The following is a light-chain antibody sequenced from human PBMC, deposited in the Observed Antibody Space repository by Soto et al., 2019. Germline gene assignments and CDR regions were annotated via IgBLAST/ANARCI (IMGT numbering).Light chain of an antibody. J-gene: IGLJ1*01. Sequence: QSALTQPRSVSGSPGQSVIISCTGTSSDVGGYNYVSWYQQHPGKAPKLMIYDVSNWPSGVSNRFSGSKSGNTASLTISGLQAEDEADYYCSSYTNSSPFVFGTGTKVTVL. CDR2: DVS. CDR3: SSYTNSSPFV. V-gene: IGLV2-14*01. CDR1: SSDVGGYNY.